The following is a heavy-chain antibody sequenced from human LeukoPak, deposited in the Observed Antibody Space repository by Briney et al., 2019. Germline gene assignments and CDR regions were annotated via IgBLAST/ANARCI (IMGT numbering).Heavy chain of an antibody. Sequence: GGSLRLSCSASGFTFSSYEMNWVRQAPGKGLEWFSYISRSGSPIYYVDSVKGRFTISRDNAKNSLYLQMNSLRAEDTAAYYCGRAGYCSGGSCQNTPVAGWFDPWGQGTLVTVSS. CDR1: GFTFSSYE. J-gene: IGHJ5*02. V-gene: IGHV3-48*03. CDR2: ISRSGSPI. CDR3: GRAGYCSGGSCQNTPVAGWFDP. D-gene: IGHD2-15*01.